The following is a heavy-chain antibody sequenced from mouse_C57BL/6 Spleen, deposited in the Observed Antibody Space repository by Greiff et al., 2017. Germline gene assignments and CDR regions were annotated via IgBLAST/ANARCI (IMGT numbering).Heavy chain of an antibody. J-gene: IGHJ2*01. CDR1: GFTFSDYG. CDR2: ISSGSSTI. CDR3: ARQWSSGYDY. Sequence: EVQGVESGGGLVKPGGSLKLSCAASGFTFSDYGMHWVRQAPEKGLEWVAYISSGSSTIYYADTVKGRFTISRDNAKNTLFLQMTSLRSEDTAMYYCARQWSSGYDYWGQGTTLTVSS. D-gene: IGHD3-2*02. V-gene: IGHV5-17*01.